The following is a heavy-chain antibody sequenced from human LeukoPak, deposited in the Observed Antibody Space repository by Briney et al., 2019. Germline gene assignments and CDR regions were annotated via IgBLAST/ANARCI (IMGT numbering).Heavy chain of an antibody. V-gene: IGHV3-30-3*01. CDR2: ISYDGSNK. D-gene: IGHD3-3*01. CDR3: AKDSNPTIFGVVIIDYYYMDV. CDR1: GFTFSSYA. Sequence: GRSLRLSCAASGFTFSSYAMHWVRQAPGKGLEWVAVISYDGSNKYYADSVKGRFTISRDNSKNTLYLQMNSLRAEVTAVYYCAKDSNPTIFGVVIIDYYYMDVWGKGTTVTVSS. J-gene: IGHJ6*03.